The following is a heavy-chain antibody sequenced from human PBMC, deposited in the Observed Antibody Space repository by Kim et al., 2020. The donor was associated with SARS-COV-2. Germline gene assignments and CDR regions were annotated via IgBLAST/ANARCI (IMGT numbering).Heavy chain of an antibody. V-gene: IGHV3-30*18. CDR3: AKNRPSTRGPFDI. Sequence: GGSLRLSCAASGFTFSSYGMHWVRQAPGKGLEWVAVISYDGSNKYYADSVKGRFTISRDNSKNTLYLQMNSLRAEDTAVYYCAKNRPSTRGPFDIWGQGTMVTVSS. D-gene: IGHD2-2*01. CDR1: GFTFSSYG. CDR2: ISYDGSNK. J-gene: IGHJ3*02.